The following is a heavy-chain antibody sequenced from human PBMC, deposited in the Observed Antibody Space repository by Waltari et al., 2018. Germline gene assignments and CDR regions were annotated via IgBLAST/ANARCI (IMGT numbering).Heavy chain of an antibody. CDR1: AYTLTELS. CDR3: ATGLSVVVGFDY. D-gene: IGHD2-15*01. V-gene: IGHV1-24*01. CDR2: FNPEDDET. J-gene: IGHJ4*02. Sequence: QVQLVQSGAEVKKPGAPVKVSCKVSAYTLTELSIDWVRQAPGKGLEGMGTFNPEDDETIFAQKFQGRVTMTEDTSTDTAYMELSSLRSEDTAVYYCATGLSVVVGFDYWGQGTLVTVSS.